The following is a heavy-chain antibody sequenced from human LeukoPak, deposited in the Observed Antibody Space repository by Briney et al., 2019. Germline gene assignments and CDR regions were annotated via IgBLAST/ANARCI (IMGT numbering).Heavy chain of an antibody. D-gene: IGHD1-26*01. CDR3: ARFRIVGATSDAFDI. CDR2: ISRSSSYI. J-gene: IGHJ3*02. V-gene: IGHV3-21*01. Sequence: PGGSLRLSCAASGFTFSSYSMNWVRQAPGKGLEWVSSISRSSSYIYYADSVKGRFTISRDNAKNSLYLQMNSLRAEDTAVYYCARFRIVGATSDAFDIWGQGTMVTVSS. CDR1: GFTFSSYS.